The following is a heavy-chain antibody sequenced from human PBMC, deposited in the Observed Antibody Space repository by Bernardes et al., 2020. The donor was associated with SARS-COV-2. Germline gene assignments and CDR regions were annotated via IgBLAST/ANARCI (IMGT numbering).Heavy chain of an antibody. CDR2: MYHTGST. CDR3: ARVFLRGVNPWFDT. V-gene: IGHV4-59*01. D-gene: IGHD3-10*01. CDR1: GDSIPNYY. J-gene: IGHJ5*02. Sequence: SETLSVTCTVSGDSIPNYYWSWIRQAPGKGLEWIAYMYHTGSTHYNPSLKSRLTTSVETSKNQFSLKLSSVTAADTAVYYCARVFLRGVNPWFDTWGQGTLVTVSS.